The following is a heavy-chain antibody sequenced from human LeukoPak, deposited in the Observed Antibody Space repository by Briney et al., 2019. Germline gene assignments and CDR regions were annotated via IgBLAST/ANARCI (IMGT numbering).Heavy chain of an antibody. J-gene: IGHJ5*02. CDR1: GFTFSRYS. Sequence: PGGSLRLSCAASGFTFSRYSMNWVRQPPGKGLEWIGSFYYSGTSYYNPSLKSQVTMSADTSKNQLSLELRSVTAADTAVYYCARSYDILTGYYHNWFDPWGQGTLVTVSS. V-gene: IGHV4-59*04. D-gene: IGHD3-9*01. CDR2: FYYSGTS. CDR3: ARSYDILTGYYHNWFDP.